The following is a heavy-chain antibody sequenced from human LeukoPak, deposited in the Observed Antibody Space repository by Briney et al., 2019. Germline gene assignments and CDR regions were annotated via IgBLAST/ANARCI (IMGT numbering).Heavy chain of an antibody. CDR2: IYYSGST. D-gene: IGHD2-15*01. CDR1: GGSISSYY. Sequence: SETLSLTCTVSGGSISSYYWSWIRQPPGKGLGWIGYIYYSGSTNYNPSLKSRVTISVDTSKNQFSLKLSSVTAADTAVYYCARDRSGTFDYWGQGTLVTVSS. CDR3: ARDRSGTFDY. V-gene: IGHV4-59*01. J-gene: IGHJ4*02.